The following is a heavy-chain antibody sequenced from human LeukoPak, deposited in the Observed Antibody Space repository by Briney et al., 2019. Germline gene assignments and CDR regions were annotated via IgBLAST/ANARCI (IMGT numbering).Heavy chain of an antibody. J-gene: IGHJ4*01. V-gene: IGHV4-34*01. CDR3: ARVLGVRTAAAYLAY. CDR2: INHSECT. D-gene: IGHD6-25*01. CDR1: GESFNDYF. Sequence: SETLSVTCAVYGESFNDYFWTWVRQPPGKGLEWIGEINHSECTNWIGEISHSESTSYNPSLKSRVTLSVDTSKNQFSLKLSSVTAADTAIYYCARVLGVRTAAAYLAYWGQGTLVTVSA.